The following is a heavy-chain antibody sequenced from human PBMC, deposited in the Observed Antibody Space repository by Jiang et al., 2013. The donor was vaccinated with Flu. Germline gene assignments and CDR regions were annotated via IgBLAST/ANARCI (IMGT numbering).Heavy chain of an antibody. J-gene: IGHJ3*02. V-gene: IGHV6-1*01. CDR1: GDSVSSNSAA. CDR3: ARENTVAVVITVSPDAFDI. D-gene: IGHD3-22*01. Sequence: SQTLSLTCAISGDSVSSNSAAWNWIRQSPSRGLEWLGRTYYRPKWYNDYAVSVKSRITINPDTSKNQFSLQLNSVTPEDTAVYYCARENTVAVVITVSPDAFDIWGQGTMVTVSS. CDR2: TYYRPKWYN.